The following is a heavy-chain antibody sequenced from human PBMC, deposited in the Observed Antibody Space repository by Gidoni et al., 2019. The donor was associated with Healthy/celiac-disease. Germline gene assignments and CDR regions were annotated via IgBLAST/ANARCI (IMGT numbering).Heavy chain of an antibody. CDR1: GFTFSNAW. V-gene: IGHV3-15*01. CDR2: IKSKTDGGTT. J-gene: IGHJ4*02. D-gene: IGHD3-22*01. CDR3: TTEDWGPYDSSAG. Sequence: EVQLVESGGGLVKPGGSLRLSCSASGFTFSNAWMSWVRQAPGKGLEWVGRIKSKTDGGTTDYAAPVKGRFTISRDDSKNTLYLQMNRLKTEDTAVYYCTTEDWGPYDSSAGWGQGTLVTVSS.